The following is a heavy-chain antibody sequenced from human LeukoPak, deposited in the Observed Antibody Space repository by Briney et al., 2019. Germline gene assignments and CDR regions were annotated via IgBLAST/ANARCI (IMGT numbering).Heavy chain of an antibody. J-gene: IGHJ4*02. CDR1: GFTFSSYA. CDR3: AKDKRAASLVFDY. D-gene: IGHD2-15*01. CDR2: ISGSGGST. Sequence: GGSLRLSCAASGFTFSSYAVSWVRQAPGKGLEWVSAISGSGGSTYYADSVKGRFTISRDNSKNTLYLQMNSLRAEDTAVYYCAKDKRAASLVFDYWGQGTLVTVSS. V-gene: IGHV3-23*01.